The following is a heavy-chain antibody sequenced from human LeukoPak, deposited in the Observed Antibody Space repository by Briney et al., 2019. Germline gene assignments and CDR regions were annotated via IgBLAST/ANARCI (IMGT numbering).Heavy chain of an antibody. D-gene: IGHD3-22*01. CDR2: INHSGST. CDR1: GGSFSGYY. J-gene: IGHJ4*02. CDR3: ARGLGRFHYYDSSGYLSYFDY. V-gene: IGHV4-34*01. Sequence: SETLSLTCAVYGGSFSGYYWSWIRQPPGKGLEWIGEINHSGSTNYNPSLKSRVTISVDTSKNQFSLNLSSVTAADTAVYYCARGLGRFHYYDSSGYLSYFDYWGQGTLVTVSS.